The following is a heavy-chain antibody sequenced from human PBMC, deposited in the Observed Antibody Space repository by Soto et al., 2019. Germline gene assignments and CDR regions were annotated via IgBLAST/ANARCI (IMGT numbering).Heavy chain of an antibody. J-gene: IGHJ4*02. CDR3: AKERAARGIDY. Sequence: EVRLLESGGGLVQPGGSLRLSCAASGFTYTNYAMTWVRQTPGKGLEWVSTISTSGGNRYYADSVKGRFTISSDNSENTVYLQMNSLRVDDTALYYCAKERAARGIDYWGPGTLVTVSS. CDR2: ISTSGGNR. D-gene: IGHD6-6*01. CDR1: GFTYTNYA. V-gene: IGHV3-23*01.